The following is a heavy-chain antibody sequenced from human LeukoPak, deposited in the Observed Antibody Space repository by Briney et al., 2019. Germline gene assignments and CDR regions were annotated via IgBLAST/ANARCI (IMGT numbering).Heavy chain of an antibody. CDR1: GFSFGDHW. V-gene: IGHV3-15*01. D-gene: IGHD3-10*01. J-gene: IGHJ4*02. CDR2: IKSNAAGATT. CDR3: TMIQGWGSGSYYVDY. Sequence: GGSLRLSCAAPGFSFGDHWMSWVRQAPGKGPEWVGRIKSNAAGATTDYAVPVKGRFTISRDDSRHTLYLQMNSLKTEDTAVYYCTMIQGWGSGSYYVDYWGQGTLVTVSS.